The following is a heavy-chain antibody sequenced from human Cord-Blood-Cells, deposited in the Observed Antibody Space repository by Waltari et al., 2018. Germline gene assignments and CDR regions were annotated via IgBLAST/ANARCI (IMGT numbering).Heavy chain of an antibody. Sequence: EVQLVESGGGLVKPGGSLRLSCAASGFTFRSYSLNRVRQAPGKGLEWVSSISSSSSYIYYADSVKGRFTISRDNAKNSLYLQMNSLRAEDTAVYYCATITGTTLDAFDIWGQGTMVTVSS. J-gene: IGHJ3*02. CDR3: ATITGTTLDAFDI. D-gene: IGHD1-7*01. V-gene: IGHV3-21*01. CDR1: GFTFRSYS. CDR2: ISSSSSYI.